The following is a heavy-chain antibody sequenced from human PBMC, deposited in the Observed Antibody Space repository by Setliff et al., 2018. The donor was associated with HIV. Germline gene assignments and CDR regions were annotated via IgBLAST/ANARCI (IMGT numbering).Heavy chain of an antibody. CDR2: IYTNQTT. J-gene: IGHJ5*02. V-gene: IGHV4-4*08. D-gene: IGHD1-1*01. CDR3: ARAANNLRVLSSFDP. CDR1: GGAISSYY. Sequence: KPSETLSLTCTVSGGAISSYYWNWIRQAPGKGLEWIGYIYTNQTTKYNPSLKSRVTISVDTSKNQFSLKLRSVTAADTAVYYCARAANNLRVLSSFDPWGQGTLVTVSS.